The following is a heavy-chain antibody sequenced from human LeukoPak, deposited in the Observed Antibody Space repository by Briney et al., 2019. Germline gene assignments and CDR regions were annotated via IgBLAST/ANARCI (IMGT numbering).Heavy chain of an antibody. D-gene: IGHD2-2*01. CDR2: IYYSGST. CDR1: GGSISGYY. CDR3: ARSGFCSSTSCYGSAYNYYGMDV. Sequence: SETLSLTCTVSGGSISGYYWSWLRQPPGKGLQWIGYIYYSGSTNYNPSLQSRVTISVDTSKNEFSLNLRSVTDADTAMYYCARSGFCSSTSCYGSAYNYYGMDVWGQGTTVTVSS. V-gene: IGHV4-59*08. J-gene: IGHJ6*02.